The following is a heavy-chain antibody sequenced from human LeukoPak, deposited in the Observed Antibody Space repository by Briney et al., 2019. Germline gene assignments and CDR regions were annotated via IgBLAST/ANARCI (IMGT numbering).Heavy chain of an antibody. CDR3: ARRHPYSSPYYGMDV. J-gene: IGHJ6*02. CDR2: IYYSGST. Sequence: SETLSLTCTVSGGSISSSSYYWSWIRQPPGKGLEWIGYIYYSGSTNYNPSLKSRVTISVDTSKNQFSLKLSSVTAADTAVYYCARRHPYSSPYYGMDVWGQGTTVTVSS. D-gene: IGHD6-13*01. V-gene: IGHV4-61*05. CDR1: GGSISSSSYY.